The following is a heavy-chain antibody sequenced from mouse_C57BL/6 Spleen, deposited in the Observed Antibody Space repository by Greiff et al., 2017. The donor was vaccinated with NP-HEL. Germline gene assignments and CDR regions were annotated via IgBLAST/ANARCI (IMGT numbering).Heavy chain of an antibody. D-gene: IGHD2-1*01. CDR2: ISSGGSYT. Sequence: EVQVVESGGDLVKPGGSLKLSCAASGFTFSSYGMSWVRQTPDKRLEWVATISSGGSYTYYPDSVKGRFTISRDNAKNTLYLQMSSLKSEDTAMYYCASLYGNYYFDYWGQGTTLTVSS. CDR1: GFTFSSYG. V-gene: IGHV5-6*01. J-gene: IGHJ2*01. CDR3: ASLYGNYYFDY.